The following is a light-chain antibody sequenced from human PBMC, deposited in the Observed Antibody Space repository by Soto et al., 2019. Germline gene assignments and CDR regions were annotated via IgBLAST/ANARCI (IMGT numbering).Light chain of an antibody. Sequence: SVLXQPAPGSRSPGEAITIISTGKSSEVGGYNFVSWYQQHPDKAPKLMIYDVTNRPSGVSNRFSGSKSGNTASLTISVLLAQAEADYYCSSYTSTSTYVFATGTKVTVL. V-gene: IGLV2-14*01. J-gene: IGLJ1*01. CDR2: DVT. CDR1: SSEVGGYNF. CDR3: SSYTSTSTYV.